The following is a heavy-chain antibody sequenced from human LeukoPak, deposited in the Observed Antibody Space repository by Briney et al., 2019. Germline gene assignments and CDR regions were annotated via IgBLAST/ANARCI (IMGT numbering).Heavy chain of an antibody. CDR1: GFSFSDYA. Sequence: PGGSLRLSCAASGFSFSDYAMTWVRQAPGKGLEWVSLLYSGGSTYYADSVKGRFTISRDNSKNTLYLQMNSLRAEDTAVYYCARGPTYSSSWYVSWFDPWGQGTLVTVSS. V-gene: IGHV3-53*01. CDR3: ARGPTYSSSWYVSWFDP. CDR2: LYSGGST. J-gene: IGHJ5*02. D-gene: IGHD6-13*01.